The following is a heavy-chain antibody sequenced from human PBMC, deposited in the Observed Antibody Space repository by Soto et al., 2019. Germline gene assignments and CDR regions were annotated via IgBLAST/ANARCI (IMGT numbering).Heavy chain of an antibody. CDR1: GGSFSGYY. Sequence: QVQLQQWGAGLLKPSETLSLTCAVYGGSFSGYYWSWIRQPPGKGLEWIGEINHSGSTNYNPSLKSRVTISVDTSKNQFSLRLSSVTAADTAVYYFASQQLEGAYFDYWGQGTLVTVSS. V-gene: IGHV4-34*01. CDR2: INHSGST. J-gene: IGHJ4*02. CDR3: ASQQLEGAYFDY. D-gene: IGHD1-1*01.